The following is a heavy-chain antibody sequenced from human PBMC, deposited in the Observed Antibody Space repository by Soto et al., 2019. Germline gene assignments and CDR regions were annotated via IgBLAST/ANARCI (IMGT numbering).Heavy chain of an antibody. Sequence: SETLSLISVVYGGPFSVYFWSWIRQSPGRGLEWIGEINHSGRTNYNPSLKSRVSISVDTSNNQFSLKMSSVTAADTAVYYCARGGYFDSWGQGTLVTVSS. V-gene: IGHV4-34*01. J-gene: IGHJ4*02. CDR1: GGPFSVYF. CDR3: ARGGYFDS. CDR2: INHSGRT. D-gene: IGHD6-13*01.